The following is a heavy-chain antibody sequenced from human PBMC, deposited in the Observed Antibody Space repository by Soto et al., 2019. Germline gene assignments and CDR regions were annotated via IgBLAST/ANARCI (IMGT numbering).Heavy chain of an antibody. V-gene: IGHV2-5*02. D-gene: IGHD3-16*01. Sequence: QITLKESGPTLVKPTQTLTLTCTFSGFSLNTYGVGVGWIRQPPGKALEWLALIYWDDDKRYSPSLKSRLTIAKDTSTNQVGVIMTNMDPVDTATYYCAHVSGGGGEYGVDVGGQGTTVTVSS. J-gene: IGHJ6*02. CDR3: AHVSGGGGEYGVDV. CDR2: IYWDDDK. CDR1: GFSLNTYGVG.